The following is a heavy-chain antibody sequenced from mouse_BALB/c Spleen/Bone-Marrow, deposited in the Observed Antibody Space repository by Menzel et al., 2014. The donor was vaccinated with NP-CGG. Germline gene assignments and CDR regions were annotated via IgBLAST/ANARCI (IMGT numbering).Heavy chain of an antibody. V-gene: IGHV7-3*02. J-gene: IGHJ4*01. CDR3: ARDDYYAMDY. CDR2: IRNKANGYTT. CDR1: GFTFTDYY. Sequence: EVQLVESVGGLVQPGGSLRLSCATSGFTFTDYYMSWVRQPPGKALEWLGFIRNKANGYTTEYSASVKGRFTISRDNSQSILYLQMNTLRAEDSATYYCARDDYYAMDYWGQGTSVTVSS.